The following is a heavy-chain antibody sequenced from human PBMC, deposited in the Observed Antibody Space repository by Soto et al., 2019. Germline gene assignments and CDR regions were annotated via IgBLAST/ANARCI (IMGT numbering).Heavy chain of an antibody. CDR2: IYYAGNT. CDR3: ARSSDCGGNCCYDY. V-gene: IGHV4-59*01. CDR1: GDSITGYY. J-gene: IGHJ4*02. Sequence: PSETLSLTCTVFGDSITGYYWSWIRQPPGKGLEWIGYIYYAGNTDYSPSLKSRVTISVDTSKNQFSLKLRSVTAADTAVYYCARSSDCGGNCCYDYWGPGSLVTVSS. D-gene: IGHD2-21*02.